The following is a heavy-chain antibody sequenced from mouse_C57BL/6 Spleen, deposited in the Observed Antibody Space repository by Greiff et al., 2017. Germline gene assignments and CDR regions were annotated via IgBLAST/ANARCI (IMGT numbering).Heavy chain of an antibody. J-gene: IGHJ2*01. CDR1: GFTFSNYW. D-gene: IGHD1-3*01. CDR3: AGEVDFDY. V-gene: IGHV6-3*01. Sequence: EVKLVESGGGLVQPGGSMKLSCVASGFTFSNYWMNWVRQSPEKGLEWVAQISLKYDNYATNYAESVKGRFTISSDDSKSSVYLQMDNLRAEDTGSYYCAGEVDFDYWGQGTTLTVSS. CDR2: ISLKYDNYAT.